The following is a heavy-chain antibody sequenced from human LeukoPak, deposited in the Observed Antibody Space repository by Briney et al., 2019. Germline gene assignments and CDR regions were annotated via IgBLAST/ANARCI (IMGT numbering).Heavy chain of an antibody. Sequence: GGSLRLSCAASGFTFSSYAMNWVRQAPGKGLEWVSAISGGGNITYYAGSVKGRFTISRDNSKNTLYLQVSSLRADDTAVYYCAKAHSGSFYSGIHWGQGTLVTVSS. D-gene: IGHD1-26*01. V-gene: IGHV3-23*01. J-gene: IGHJ4*02. CDR3: AKAHSGSFYSGIH. CDR1: GFTFSSYA. CDR2: ISGGGNIT.